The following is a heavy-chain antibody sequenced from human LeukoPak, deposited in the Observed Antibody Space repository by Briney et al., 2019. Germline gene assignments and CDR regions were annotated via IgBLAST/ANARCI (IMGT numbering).Heavy chain of an antibody. V-gene: IGHV1-46*01. Sequence: ASVKVSCKASGYTFTSYYMHWVRQAPGQGLEWMGIINPSGGSTSYAQKFQGRVTMTRDTSTSTVYMELSSLRSEDTAVYYCARASTNRGYSYGPYFDYWGQGTLVTVSS. D-gene: IGHD5-18*01. CDR1: GYTFTSYY. CDR3: ARASTNRGYSYGPYFDY. CDR2: INPSGGST. J-gene: IGHJ4*02.